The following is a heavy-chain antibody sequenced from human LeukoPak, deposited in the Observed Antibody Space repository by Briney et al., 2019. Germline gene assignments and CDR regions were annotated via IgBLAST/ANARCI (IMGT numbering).Heavy chain of an antibody. CDR3: ARRASGSSFFDY. Sequence: SETLSLTCTVSGGSISSFFWSWIRQPPGKGLEWIGFIYYSGTTNYNPSLKSRVTMSVDPSKNQFSLKLSSVTAADTAVYYCARRASGSSFFDYWGQGTPVTVSS. J-gene: IGHJ4*02. CDR2: IYYSGTT. V-gene: IGHV4-59*08. D-gene: IGHD3-22*01. CDR1: GGSISSFF.